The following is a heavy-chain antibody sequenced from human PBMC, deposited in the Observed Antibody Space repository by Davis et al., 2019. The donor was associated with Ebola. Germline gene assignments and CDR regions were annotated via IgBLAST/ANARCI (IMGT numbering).Heavy chain of an antibody. CDR1: GFTFGDIA. D-gene: IGHD6-13*01. CDR3: TREEGGYVDY. V-gene: IGHV3-49*04. J-gene: IGHJ4*02. Sequence: GESLKISCTTSGFTFGDIAMSWVRQAPGKGLEWVGFIRSKAYGGTAEYAASVKGRFIISRDDSKNIAYLQMNSLKAEDTAVYYCTREEGGYVDYWGQGTLVTVSS. CDR2: IRSKAYGGTA.